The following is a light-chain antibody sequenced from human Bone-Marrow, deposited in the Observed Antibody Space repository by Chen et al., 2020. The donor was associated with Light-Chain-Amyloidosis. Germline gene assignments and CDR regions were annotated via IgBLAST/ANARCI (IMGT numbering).Light chain of an antibody. V-gene: IGLV3-21*02. CDR1: NIGSTS. Sequence: SYVLTQPSSVSVAPGQTAPLACGGNNIGSTSVHWYQQTPGQPPLLVVYDDSDRPSGIPERLSGSNSGNTATLTSSRVEAGDEADYYCQVWDRSSDRTVFGGGTKLTVL. CDR3: QVWDRSSDRTV. CDR2: DDS. J-gene: IGLJ3*02.